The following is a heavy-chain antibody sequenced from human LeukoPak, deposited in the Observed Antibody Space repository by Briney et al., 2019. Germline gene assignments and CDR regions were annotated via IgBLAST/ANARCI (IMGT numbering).Heavy chain of an antibody. Sequence: PSETLSLTCAVYGGSFSGYYWSWIRQPPGKGLEWIGEINHSGSTNYNPSLKSRVTMSVDTSKNQFSLKLSSVTAADTAVYYCAGVVVGATVFDYWGQGTLVTVSS. V-gene: IGHV4-34*01. J-gene: IGHJ4*02. CDR2: INHSGST. CDR1: GGSFSGYY. D-gene: IGHD1-26*01. CDR3: AGVVVGATVFDY.